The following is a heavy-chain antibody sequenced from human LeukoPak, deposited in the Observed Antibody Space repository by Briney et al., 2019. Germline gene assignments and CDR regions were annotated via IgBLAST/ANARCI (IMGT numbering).Heavy chain of an antibody. V-gene: IGHV3-48*02. CDR3: ARVEGKACDV. CDR2: ISCDSSAI. Sequence: GGSLRLSCAASGFTFSRRSMNWVRKARGKGLEWISFISCDSSAIYYADSVKGRLTISRDKARKSLYLPVNSLRDEDTAGYFCARVEGKACDVWGQGTMVTVS. CDR1: GFTFSRRS. D-gene: IGHD6-13*01. J-gene: IGHJ3*01.